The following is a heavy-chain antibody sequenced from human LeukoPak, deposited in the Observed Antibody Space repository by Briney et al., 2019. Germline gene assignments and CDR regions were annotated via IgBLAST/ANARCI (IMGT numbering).Heavy chain of an antibody. D-gene: IGHD2-2*01. CDR1: GYTFTIYG. Sequence: ASVTVSFKASGYTFTIYGISWVRQAPGQGVEWMGWISAYNGNTNYAQKLQGRVTITTDTSTSTAYMELRSLRSDDTAVYYCAREKEYQLLSGWFDPWGQGTLVTVSS. CDR2: ISAYNGNT. V-gene: IGHV1-18*01. J-gene: IGHJ5*02. CDR3: AREKEYQLLSGWFDP.